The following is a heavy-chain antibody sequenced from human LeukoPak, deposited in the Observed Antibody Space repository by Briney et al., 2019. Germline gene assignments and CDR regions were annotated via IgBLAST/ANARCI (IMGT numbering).Heavy chain of an antibody. Sequence: PSETLSRTCTVSGGSISSYYWSWIRQPPGKGLEWMGYIYYSGSTNYNPSLKSRVTISVDTSKNQFSLKLSPVTAADTAVYYCARASWIVGAYYFDYWGQGTLVTVSS. CDR1: GGSISSYY. V-gene: IGHV4-59*01. CDR2: IYYSGST. J-gene: IGHJ4*02. CDR3: ARASWIVGAYYFDY. D-gene: IGHD1-26*01.